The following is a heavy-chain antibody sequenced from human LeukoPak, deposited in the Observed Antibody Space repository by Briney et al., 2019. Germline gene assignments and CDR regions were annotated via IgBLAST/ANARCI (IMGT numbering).Heavy chain of an antibody. J-gene: IGHJ4*02. D-gene: IGHD5-12*01. CDR2: ISAYNGNT. Sequence: EASVKVSCKASGYTFTSYGISWVRQAPGQGLEWMGWISAYNGNTNYAQKLQGRVTMTTDTSTSTAYMELSSLRSEDTAVYYCAPQVATTLKPLDYWGQGTLVTVSS. V-gene: IGHV1-18*01. CDR1: GYTFTSYG. CDR3: APQVATTLKPLDY.